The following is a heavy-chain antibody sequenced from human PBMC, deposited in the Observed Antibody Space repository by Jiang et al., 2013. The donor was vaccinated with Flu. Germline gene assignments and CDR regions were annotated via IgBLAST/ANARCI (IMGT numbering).Heavy chain of an antibody. D-gene: IGHD6-6*01. CDR1: GFTFDDYA. Sequence: GFTFDDYAMHWVRQAPGKGLEWVSLISGDGGSTYYADSVKGRFTISRDNSKNSLYLQMNSLRTEDTALYYCAGSSPQLADYYGMDVWGQGTTVTVSS. J-gene: IGHJ6*02. V-gene: IGHV3-43*02. CDR2: ISGDGGST. CDR3: AGSSPQLADYYGMDV.